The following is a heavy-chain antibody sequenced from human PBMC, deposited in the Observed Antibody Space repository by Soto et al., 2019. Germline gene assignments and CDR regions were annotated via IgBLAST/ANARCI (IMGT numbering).Heavy chain of an antibody. CDR3: ARGMGITADYYYYMDV. V-gene: IGHV4-31*03. J-gene: IGHJ6*03. CDR1: GGSISSGGYY. CDR2: IFYSVST. D-gene: IGHD7-27*01. Sequence: SETLSLTCTVSGGSISSGGYYWSWIRQHPGKGLEWIGYIFYSVSTYYNPSLKSRVTISVDTFKIQFSLKLSSVTAADTAIFYCARGMGITADYYYYMDVWGKGTTVTVSS.